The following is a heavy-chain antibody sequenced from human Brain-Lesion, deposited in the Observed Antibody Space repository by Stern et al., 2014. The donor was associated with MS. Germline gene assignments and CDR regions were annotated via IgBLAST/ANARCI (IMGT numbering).Heavy chain of an antibody. CDR1: GGTFSSYT. Sequence: VQLVESGAEVKKPGSSVKVSCKTSGGTFSSYTITWVRQAPGQGLEWMGRIISLLDIADYAQKFQGRVTITADKSTSTAYMELSSPRSEDTAVYYCARESTGDAFDIWGQGTMVTVSS. CDR2: IISLLDIA. J-gene: IGHJ3*02. CDR3: ARESTGDAFDI. D-gene: IGHD3-10*01. V-gene: IGHV1-69*09.